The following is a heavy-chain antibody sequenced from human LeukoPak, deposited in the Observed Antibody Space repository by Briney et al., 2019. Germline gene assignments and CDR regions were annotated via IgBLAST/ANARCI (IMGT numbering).Heavy chain of an antibody. CDR3: ARGSSTMVRGVHDY. V-gene: IGHV1-18*01. CDR1: GYTFTSYG. Sequence: GASVKVSCKASGYTFTSYGISWVRQAPGQGLEWMGWISGYNGNTNYAQKLQGRVTMTTDTSTSTAYMELWSLRSDDTAVYYCARGSSTMVRGVHDYWGQGTLVTVSS. CDR2: ISGYNGNT. J-gene: IGHJ4*02. D-gene: IGHD3-10*01.